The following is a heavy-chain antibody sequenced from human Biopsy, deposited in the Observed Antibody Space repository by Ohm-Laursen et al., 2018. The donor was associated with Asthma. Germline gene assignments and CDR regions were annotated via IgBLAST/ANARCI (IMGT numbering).Heavy chain of an antibody. J-gene: IGHJ6*02. CDR1: GYTFNSAG. Sequence: ASVKVFCKTSGYTFNSAGITWVRQAPGQGLECMGWISVYNGNTKVAQKLQDRVTMITDTSTSTAYMELRSLRSDDTAVYFCARAVDYSHYYGIDVWGQGTTVTVS. CDR3: ARAVDYSHYYGIDV. CDR2: ISVYNGNT. V-gene: IGHV1-18*01. D-gene: IGHD3-10*01.